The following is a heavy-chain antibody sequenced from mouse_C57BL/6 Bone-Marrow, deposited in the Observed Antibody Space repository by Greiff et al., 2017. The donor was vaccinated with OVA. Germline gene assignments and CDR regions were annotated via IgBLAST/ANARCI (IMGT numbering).Heavy chain of an antibody. D-gene: IGHD1-1*01. CDR2: IYPGGGYT. CDR3: ARGCYWAMDY. V-gene: IGHV1-63*01. J-gene: IGHJ4*01. Sequence: QVQLQQSGAELVRPGTSVKMSCKASGYTFTNYWIGWAKQRPGHGLEWIGDIYPGGGYTNYNEKFKGKATLTADKSSSTAYMQFSSLTSEDSAIYYCARGCYWAMDYWGQGTSVTVSS. CDR1: GYTFTNYW.